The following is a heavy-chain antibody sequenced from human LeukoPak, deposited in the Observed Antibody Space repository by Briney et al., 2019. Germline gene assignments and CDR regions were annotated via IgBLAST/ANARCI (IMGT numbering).Heavy chain of an antibody. CDR3: ARDRLVCSGYYYVCKGLYMDV. J-gene: IGHJ6*03. CDR2: IKQDGSEK. CDR1: GFTFSTYW. D-gene: IGHD3-22*01. V-gene: IGHV3-7*01. Sequence: GGSLRLSCAASGFTFSTYWMTWVRQAPGKGLEWVANIKQDGSEKYFVDSVKGRFTISRDNAKNSLYLQMNSLRAEDTAVYYCARDRLVCSGYYYVCKGLYMDVWGKGTTVTVSS.